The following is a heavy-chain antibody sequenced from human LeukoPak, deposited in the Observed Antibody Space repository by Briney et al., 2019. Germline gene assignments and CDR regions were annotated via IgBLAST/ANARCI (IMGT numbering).Heavy chain of an antibody. J-gene: IGHJ5*02. CDR3: ASARSERAKYNWFDP. CDR1: GFNFSSYS. CDR2: VSSSSSYI. Sequence: PGGSLRLSCAASGFNFSSYSMNWVRQAPGKGLEWVSSVSSSSSYIYYADSVKGRFTISRDNAKNSLYLQMNSLRAEDTAVYYCASARSERAKYNWFDPWGQGTLVTVSS. V-gene: IGHV3-21*01. D-gene: IGHD4/OR15-4a*01.